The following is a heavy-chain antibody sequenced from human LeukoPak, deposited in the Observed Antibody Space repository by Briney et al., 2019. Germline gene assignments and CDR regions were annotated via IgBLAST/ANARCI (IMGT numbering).Heavy chain of an antibody. CDR1: DGSISSGDYY. CDR3: ARAGTTKTTPKGIDY. D-gene: IGHD1-7*01. V-gene: IGHV4-30-4*08. J-gene: IGHJ4*02. Sequence: SQTLSLTCTVSDGSISSGDYYWSWIRQPPGKGLEWIGYIYYSGSTYYNPSLKSRVTISVDTSKNQFSLKLSSVTAADTAVYYCARAGTTKTTPKGIDYWGQGTLVTVSS. CDR2: IYYSGST.